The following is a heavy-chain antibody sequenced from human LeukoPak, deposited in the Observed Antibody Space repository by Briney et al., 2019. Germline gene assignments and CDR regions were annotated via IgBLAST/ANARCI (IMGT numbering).Heavy chain of an antibody. Sequence: SETLSLTRTVSGYSISSGYYWGWIRQPPGKGLEWIGSIYYSGTTSYNPSLKSRVIMSVDTSKSQFSLQLNSVTAADTAVYYCAAITIIVVIDYWGQGTLVTVSS. J-gene: IGHJ4*02. CDR3: AAITIIVVIDY. CDR1: GYSISSGYY. D-gene: IGHD3-22*01. CDR2: IYYSGTT. V-gene: IGHV4-38-2*02.